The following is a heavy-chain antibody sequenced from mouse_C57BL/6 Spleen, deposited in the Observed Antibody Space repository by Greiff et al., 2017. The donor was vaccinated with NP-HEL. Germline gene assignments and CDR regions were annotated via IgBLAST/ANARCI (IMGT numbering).Heavy chain of an antibody. D-gene: IGHD1-1*01. CDR1: GYTFTDYY. J-gene: IGHJ2*01. V-gene: IGHV1-26*01. CDR2: INPNNGGT. Sequence: EVQLQQSGPELVKPGASVKISCKASGYTFTDYYMNWVKQSHGQSLEWIGDINPNNGGTSYNQKFKGKATLTVDKSSSTAYMELRSLTSEDSAVYYCARDYYGYWGQGTTLTVSS. CDR3: ARDYYGY.